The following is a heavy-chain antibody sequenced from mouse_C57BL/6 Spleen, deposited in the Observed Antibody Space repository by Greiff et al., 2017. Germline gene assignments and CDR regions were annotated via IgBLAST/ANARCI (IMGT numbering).Heavy chain of an antibody. CDR2: INPNNGGT. CDR1: GYTFTDYN. V-gene: IGHV1-18*01. CDR3: ASGDGYEMFAY. D-gene: IGHD2-2*01. J-gene: IGHJ3*01. Sequence: EVQWVESGPELVKPGASVKIPCKASGYTFTDYNMDWVKQSHGKSLEWIGDINPNNGGTIYNQKFKGKATLTVDKSSSTAYMELRSLTSEDTAVYYCASGDGYEMFAYWGQGTLVTVSA.